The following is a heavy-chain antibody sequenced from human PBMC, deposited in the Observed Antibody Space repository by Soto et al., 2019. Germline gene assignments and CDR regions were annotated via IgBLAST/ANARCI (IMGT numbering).Heavy chain of an antibody. J-gene: IGHJ4*02. Sequence: ASVKVSCKVSGYTLTELSMHWVRQAPGKGLEWMGGFDPEDGETIYAQKFQGRVTMTEDTSTDTAYMELSSLRSEDTAVYYCATDTRFLEWLGIWGQGTLVTVSS. V-gene: IGHV1-24*01. CDR2: FDPEDGET. CDR1: GYTLTELS. CDR3: ATDTRFLEWLGI. D-gene: IGHD3-3*01.